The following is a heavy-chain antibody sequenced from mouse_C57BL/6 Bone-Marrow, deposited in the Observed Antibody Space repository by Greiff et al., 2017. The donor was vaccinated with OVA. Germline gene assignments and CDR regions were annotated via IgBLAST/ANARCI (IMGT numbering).Heavy chain of an antibody. Sequence: QVQLQQPGAELVKPGASVKLSCKASGYTFTSYWMHWVKQRPGQGLEWIGMIHPNSGSTNYNEKFKSKATLTVDKSSSTAYMQLSSLTSEDSAVYYCARRRLLRTYAMDYWGQGTSVTVSS. D-gene: IGHD2-3*01. CDR1: GYTFTSYW. J-gene: IGHJ4*01. V-gene: IGHV1-64*01. CDR2: IHPNSGST. CDR3: ARRRLLRTYAMDY.